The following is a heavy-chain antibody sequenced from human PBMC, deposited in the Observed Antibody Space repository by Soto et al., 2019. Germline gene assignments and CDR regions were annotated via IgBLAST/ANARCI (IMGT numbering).Heavy chain of an antibody. Sequence: GASVKVSCKASGYTFTSYYMHWVRQAPGQGLEWMGRIIPILGIANYAQKFQGRVTITADKSTSTAYMELSSLRSEDTAVYYCARGGSYYYYYYMDVWGKGTTVTVSS. CDR2: IIPILGIA. D-gene: IGHD3-16*01. V-gene: IGHV1-69*02. J-gene: IGHJ6*03. CDR3: ARGGSYYYYYYMDV. CDR1: GYTFTSYY.